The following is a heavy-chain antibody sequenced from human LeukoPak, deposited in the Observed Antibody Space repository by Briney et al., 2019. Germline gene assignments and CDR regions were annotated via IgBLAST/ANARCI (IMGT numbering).Heavy chain of an antibody. CDR2: INPNSGGT. Sequence: ASVKVSCKASGGTFSSYAISWVRQAPGQGLEWMGWINPNSGGTNYVQKFQGRVTMTRDTSISTAYMELSRLRSDDTAVYYCARGGYSGFPFDYWGQGTLVPDSS. J-gene: IGHJ4*02. CDR3: ARGGYSGFPFDY. D-gene: IGHD5-12*01. CDR1: GGTFSSYA. V-gene: IGHV1-2*02.